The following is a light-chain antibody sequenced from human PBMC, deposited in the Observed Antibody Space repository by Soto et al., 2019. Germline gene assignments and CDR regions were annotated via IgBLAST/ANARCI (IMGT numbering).Light chain of an antibody. CDR1: QSLLFRNGNTH. CDR3: VQSLRIPET. CDR2: LGN. Sequence: AMTQSPLSLPVTPGQPASISCRSSQSLLFRNGNTHLDWYLQKPGQSPQLPMYLGNNRASGDTDSLSGSRTGTEFTLKISRVEAEDFGVYYCVQSLRIPETLGQRTKREI. V-gene: IGKV2-28*01. J-gene: IGKJ2*01.